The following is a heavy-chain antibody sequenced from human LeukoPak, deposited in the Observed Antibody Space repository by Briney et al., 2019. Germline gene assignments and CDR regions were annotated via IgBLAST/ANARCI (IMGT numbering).Heavy chain of an antibody. V-gene: IGHV1-8*02. CDR3: ARESSGGNSNWFDP. CDR1: GGTFSSYA. D-gene: IGHD4-23*01. Sequence: ASVKVSCKASGGTFSSYAISWVRQAPGQGLEWMGWMNPNSGNTGYAQKFQGRVTMTRNTSISTAYMELSSLRSEDTAVYYCARESSGGNSNWFDPWGQGTLVTVSS. CDR2: MNPNSGNT. J-gene: IGHJ5*02.